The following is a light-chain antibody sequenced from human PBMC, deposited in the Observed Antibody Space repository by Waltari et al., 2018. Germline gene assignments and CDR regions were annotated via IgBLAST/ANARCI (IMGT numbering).Light chain of an antibody. CDR2: KTN. CDR1: PSNIGSHF. J-gene: IGLJ3*02. V-gene: IGLV1-47*01. Sequence: QSVLTQSPSASGTPGQRVTMFCSGRPSNIGSHFVYWYQHFPGTAPKLLIYKTNQRPSGVPDRFSGSKSGISASLAISGLRPEDEATYYCAVWDDGLSGRVFGGGTKLTVL. CDR3: AVWDDGLSGRV.